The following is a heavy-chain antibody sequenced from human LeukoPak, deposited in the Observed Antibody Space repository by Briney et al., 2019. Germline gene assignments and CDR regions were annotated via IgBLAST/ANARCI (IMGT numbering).Heavy chain of an antibody. V-gene: IGHV3-7*01. Sequence: GGSLRLSCAASGFTFSSSWMSWVCQAPGKGLEWVANIKQDGSEKYYVDSVKGRFTISRDNAKNSLYLQVNSLRAEDTAVYYCARVRFLDYWGQGTLVTVSS. CDR2: IKQDGSEK. CDR1: GFTFSSSW. J-gene: IGHJ4*02. CDR3: ARVRFLDY. D-gene: IGHD3-3*01.